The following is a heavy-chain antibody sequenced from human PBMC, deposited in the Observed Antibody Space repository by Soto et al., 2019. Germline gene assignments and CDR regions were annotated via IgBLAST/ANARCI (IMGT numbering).Heavy chain of an antibody. Sequence: EVQLLESGGGLVQPGGSLRLSCAASGFSFSRYAMNWVRQAPGNGLEWVSVISGSGDSTYYADSVKGRFTISRDNSKNTLYLQMISLRAEDTAVYYCARRSSGWYFDYWGQGTLVIVSS. CDR2: ISGSGDST. CDR1: GFSFSRYA. V-gene: IGHV3-23*01. D-gene: IGHD6-19*01. CDR3: ARRSSGWYFDY. J-gene: IGHJ4*02.